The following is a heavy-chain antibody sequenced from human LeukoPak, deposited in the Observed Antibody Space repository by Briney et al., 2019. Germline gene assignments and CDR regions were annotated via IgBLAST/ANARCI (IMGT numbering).Heavy chain of an antibody. V-gene: IGHV1-58*01. CDR3: ARDPGITGTSNYYYYYGMDV. CDR1: GFTFTSSA. J-gene: IGHJ6*02. Sequence: SVKVSCKASGFTFTSSAVQWVRQARGQRLEWIGWIVVGSGNTNYAQKFQGRVTITADESTSTAYMELSSLRSEDTAVYYCARDPGITGTSNYYYYYGMDVWGQGTTVTVSS. CDR2: IVVGSGNT. D-gene: IGHD1-20*01.